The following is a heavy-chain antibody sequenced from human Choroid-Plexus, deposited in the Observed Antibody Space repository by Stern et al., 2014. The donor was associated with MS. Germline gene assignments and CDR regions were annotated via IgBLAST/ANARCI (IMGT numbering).Heavy chain of an antibody. CDR3: AKDRQYLTYFFDH. D-gene: IGHD2/OR15-2a*01. J-gene: IGHJ5*02. Sequence: VQLEESGGVVVQPGRPLRLSCVASGFTLGSCAMHWVRQAPGKGLEWVAGVSYDGSNKYYADSVKGRFTISRDNSQNTLYMQMSSLRPEDTAVYYCAKDRQYLTYFFDHWGQGSLVTVSS. CDR2: VSYDGSNK. CDR1: GFTLGSCA. V-gene: IGHV3-30*18.